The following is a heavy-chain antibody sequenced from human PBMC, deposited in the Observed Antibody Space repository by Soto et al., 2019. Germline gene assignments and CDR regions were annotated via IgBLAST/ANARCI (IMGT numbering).Heavy chain of an antibody. CDR2: IDPSDSYT. CDR1: GYSFTSYW. Sequence: PGESLKISCTGSGYSFTSYWISWVRQMPGKGLEWMGRIDPSDSYTNYSPSFQGHVTIAADKSISTAYLQWSSLKASDTAMYYCARRHSSSSACNPWGQRTLVTVSS. CDR3: ARRHSSSSACNP. V-gene: IGHV5-10-1*01. D-gene: IGHD6-13*01. J-gene: IGHJ5*02.